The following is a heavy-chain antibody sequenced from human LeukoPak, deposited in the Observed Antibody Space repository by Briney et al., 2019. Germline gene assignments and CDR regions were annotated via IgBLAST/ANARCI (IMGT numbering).Heavy chain of an antibody. CDR1: GGTFSSYG. CDR3: AREAVAGTLGDY. CDR2: ISAYNGNT. J-gene: IGHJ4*02. D-gene: IGHD6-19*01. V-gene: IGHV1-18*01. Sequence: ASVKVSCKASGGTFSSYGISWVRQAPGQGLEWMGWISAYNGNTNYVQNLQGRVTMTTDTSTNTAYMELRSLRSDDTAVYYCAREAVAGTLGDYWGQGALVTVSS.